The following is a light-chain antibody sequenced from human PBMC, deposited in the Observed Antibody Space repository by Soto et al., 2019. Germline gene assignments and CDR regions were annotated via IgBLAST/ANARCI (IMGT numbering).Light chain of an antibody. CDR3: SSHAHSYNWV. CDR2: SNN. CDR1: SSNIGSNT. V-gene: IGLV1-44*01. Sequence: QSVLTQPPSASGTPGQRVTISCSGSSSNIGSNTVNWYQHLPGTAPKLLIFSNNQRPSGVPDRFSGSKSVTSASLAISGLQSEDEADYYCSSHAHSYNWVFGGGTKVTVL. J-gene: IGLJ3*02.